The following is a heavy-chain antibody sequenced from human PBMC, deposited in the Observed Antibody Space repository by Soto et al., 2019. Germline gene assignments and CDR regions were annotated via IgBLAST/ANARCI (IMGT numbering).Heavy chain of an antibody. CDR1: GFTFSSYS. CDR3: ARDGFPSRPGTPATRLRKLDV. D-gene: IGHD1-1*01. Sequence: GGSLRLSCAASGFTFSSYSMNWVRQAPGKGLEWVSSISSSSSYIYYADSVKGRFTISRDNAKNSRYLQMKSLRAEDTAVYYCARDGFPSRPGTPATRLRKLDVWGKGTTVTVSS. CDR2: ISSSSSYI. J-gene: IGHJ6*04. V-gene: IGHV3-21*01.